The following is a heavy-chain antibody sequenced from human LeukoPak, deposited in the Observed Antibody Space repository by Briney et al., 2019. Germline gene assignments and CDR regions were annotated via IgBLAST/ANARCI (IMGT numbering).Heavy chain of an antibody. CDR1: GFTFSSYA. CDR2: ISGSGGST. CDR3: AKDSMVRGVIIPIAIDY. Sequence: GGSLRLSCAASGFTFSSYAMSWVRQAPGKGLEWVSAISGSGGSTYYADSVKGRFTISRDNSKNTLYLQMNSLGAEDTAVYYCAKDSMVRGVIIPIAIDYWGQGTLVTVSS. V-gene: IGHV3-23*01. D-gene: IGHD3-10*01. J-gene: IGHJ4*02.